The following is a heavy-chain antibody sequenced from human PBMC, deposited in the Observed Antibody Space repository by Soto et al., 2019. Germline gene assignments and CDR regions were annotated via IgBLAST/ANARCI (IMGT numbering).Heavy chain of an antibody. Sequence: SLTLRLPCTVSGGYISSSSYYWGWISKPPGKGLERIGSIYYSGSTYYNPSLKSRVTISVDTSKNQFSLKLSSVTAADMAVYYCARGRTSGTLFDYWGQGTLVTVSS. CDR3: ARGRTSGTLFDY. J-gene: IGHJ4*02. V-gene: IGHV4-39*01. D-gene: IGHD2-2*01. CDR1: GGYISSSSYY. CDR2: IYYSGST.